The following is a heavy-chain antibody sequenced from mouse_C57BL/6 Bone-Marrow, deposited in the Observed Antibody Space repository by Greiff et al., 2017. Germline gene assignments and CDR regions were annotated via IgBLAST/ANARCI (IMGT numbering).Heavy chain of an antibody. D-gene: IGHD2-4*01. CDR2: INPSTGGT. CDR3: ASFYYDYDGKDYYAMDY. V-gene: IGHV1-42*01. J-gene: IGHJ4*01. Sequence: EVQLQQSGPELVKPGASVKISCKASGYSFTGYYMNWVKQSPEKSLEWIGEINPSTGGTTYNQKFKAKATLTVDKSSSTAYMQLKSLTSEDSAVYYCASFYYDYDGKDYYAMDYWGQGTSVTVSS. CDR1: GYSFTGYY.